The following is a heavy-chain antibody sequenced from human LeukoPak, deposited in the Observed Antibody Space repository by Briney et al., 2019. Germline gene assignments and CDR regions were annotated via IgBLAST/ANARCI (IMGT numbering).Heavy chain of an antibody. Sequence: ASVKVSCKASGGTFSSCAISWVRQAPGQGLEWMGGIIPIFGTANYAQKFQGRVTITADESTSTAYMELSSLRSEDTAVYYCARDLSSDYGDYAGYWGQGTLVTVSS. CDR3: ARDLSSDYGDYAGY. J-gene: IGHJ4*02. D-gene: IGHD4-17*01. CDR1: GGTFSSCA. V-gene: IGHV1-69*13. CDR2: IIPIFGTA.